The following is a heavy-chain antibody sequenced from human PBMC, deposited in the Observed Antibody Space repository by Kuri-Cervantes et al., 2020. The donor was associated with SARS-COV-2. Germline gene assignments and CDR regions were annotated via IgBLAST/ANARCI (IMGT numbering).Heavy chain of an antibody. Sequence: GESLKISCAACGFTFSSYDMHWVRQATGKGLEWVSAIGTAGDTYYPGSVKGQFTISRENAKNSLYLQMNSLRAEDTAVYYCARDLRLGKSLDYWGQGTLVTDSS. D-gene: IGHD7-27*01. J-gene: IGHJ4*02. CDR1: GFTFSSYD. CDR3: ARDLRLGKSLDY. CDR2: IGTAGDT. V-gene: IGHV3-13*03.